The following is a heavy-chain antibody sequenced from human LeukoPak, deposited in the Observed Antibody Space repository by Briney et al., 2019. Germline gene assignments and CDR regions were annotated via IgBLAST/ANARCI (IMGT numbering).Heavy chain of an antibody. Sequence: GGSLRLSCAASGFTVSSNYMSWVRQAPGKGLEWVSVIYSGGDTYYADSVKGRLTISRDTSKNTLYLQMNSLRAEDTAVYYCAKGRGCGWLYDFDSWGQGTLVTVSS. J-gene: IGHJ4*02. CDR1: GFTVSSNY. V-gene: IGHV3-53*01. CDR2: IYSGGDT. D-gene: IGHD6-19*01. CDR3: AKGRGCGWLYDFDS.